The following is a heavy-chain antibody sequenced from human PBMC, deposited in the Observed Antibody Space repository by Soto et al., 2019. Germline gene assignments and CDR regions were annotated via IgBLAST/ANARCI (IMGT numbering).Heavy chain of an antibody. V-gene: IGHV2-5*01. CDR2: IYWNDDK. CDR3: AHSLFYYDSSGYYYSDY. D-gene: IGHD3-22*01. Sequence: ESGPTLVNPTQTLTLTCTFSGFSLSTSGVGVGWIRQPPEKALEWLALIYWNDDKRYSPSLKSRLTITKDTSKNQVVLTMTNMDPVDTATYYCAHSLFYYDSSGYYYSDYWGQGTLVTVSS. CDR1: GFSLSTSGVG. J-gene: IGHJ4*02.